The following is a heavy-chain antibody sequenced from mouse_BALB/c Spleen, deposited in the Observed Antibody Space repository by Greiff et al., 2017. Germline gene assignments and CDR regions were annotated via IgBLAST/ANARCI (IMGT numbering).Heavy chain of an antibody. CDR3: ARGGITTVMNYAMDY. J-gene: IGHJ4*01. V-gene: IGHV14-3*02. D-gene: IGHD1-1*01. Sequence: VQLQQSGAELVKPGASVKLSCTASGFNIKDTYMHWVKQRPEQGLEWIGRIDPANGNTKYDPKFQGKATITADTSSNTAYLQLSSLTSEDTAVYYCARGGITTVMNYAMDYWGQGTSVTVSS. CDR2: IDPANGNT. CDR1: GFNIKDTY.